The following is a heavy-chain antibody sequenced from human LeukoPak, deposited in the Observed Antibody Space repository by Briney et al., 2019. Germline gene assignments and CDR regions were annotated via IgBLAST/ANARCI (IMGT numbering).Heavy chain of an antibody. D-gene: IGHD2-2*01. J-gene: IGHJ4*02. CDR3: AREVYQYYFDY. CDR2: ISYSGST. CDR1: GDSIGNYF. Sequence: PSETLSLTCTVSGDSIGNYFWTLIRQPPGKGLEWIGYISYSGSTNYNPSLKSRVTISLDMSKNQFSLKLNSVTAADTAVYYCAREVYQYYFDYWGQGSLVTVSS. V-gene: IGHV4-59*01.